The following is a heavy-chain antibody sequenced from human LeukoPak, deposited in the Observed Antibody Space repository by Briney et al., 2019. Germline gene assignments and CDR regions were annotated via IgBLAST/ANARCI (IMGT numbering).Heavy chain of an antibody. CDR2: IHTDGSST. J-gene: IGHJ3*02. V-gene: IGHV3-74*01. Sequence: GGSLRLSCVASGFTFSSYWMHWVRQAPGKGLVWVSRIHTDGSSTRYADSVKGRFAISRDNAKNSLYLQMNSLRAEDTAVYYCARDRSYDFWSGPLAFDIWGQGTMVTVSS. D-gene: IGHD3-3*01. CDR3: ARDRSYDFWSGPLAFDI. CDR1: GFTFSSYW.